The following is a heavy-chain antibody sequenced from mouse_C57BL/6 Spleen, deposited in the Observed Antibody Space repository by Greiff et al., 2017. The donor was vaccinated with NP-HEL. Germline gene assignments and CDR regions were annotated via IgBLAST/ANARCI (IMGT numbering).Heavy chain of an antibody. V-gene: IGHV5-16*01. D-gene: IGHD2-4*01. CDR2: INYDGSST. J-gene: IGHJ4*01. CDR1: GFTFSDYY. Sequence: EVKVVESEGGLVQPGSSMKLSCTASGFTFSDYYMAWVRQVPEKGLEWVANINYDGSSTYYLDSLKSRFIISRDNAKNILYLQMSSLKSEDTATYYCSREDYDAGYYAMDYWGQGTSVTVSS. CDR3: SREDYDAGYYAMDY.